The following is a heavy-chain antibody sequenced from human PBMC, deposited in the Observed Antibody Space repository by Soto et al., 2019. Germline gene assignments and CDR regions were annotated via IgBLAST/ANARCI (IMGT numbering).Heavy chain of an antibody. Sequence: GGSLRLSCAASGFTFSSYAMHWVRQAPGKGLEWVAVISYDGSNKYYADSVKGRFTISRDNSKNTLYLQMNSLRAEDTAVYYCAGDSTTIGYGMDVWGQGTTVTVSS. CDR2: ISYDGSNK. CDR3: AGDSTTIGYGMDV. D-gene: IGHD4-4*01. J-gene: IGHJ6*02. CDR1: GFTFSSYA. V-gene: IGHV3-30-3*01.